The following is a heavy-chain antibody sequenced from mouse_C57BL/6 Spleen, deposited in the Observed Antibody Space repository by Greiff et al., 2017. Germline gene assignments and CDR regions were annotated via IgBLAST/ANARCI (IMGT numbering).Heavy chain of an antibody. D-gene: IGHD4-1*01. CDR3: ARPGANWDAWFAY. V-gene: IGHV5-17*01. J-gene: IGHJ3*01. CDR1: GFTFSDYG. Sequence: EVQLVESGGGLVKPGGSLKLSCAASGFTFSDYGMHWVRQAPEKGLEWVAYISSGSRTIYYADTVKGRFTISRDNAKNTLFLQMTSLRSEDPAMYYCARPGANWDAWFAYWGQGTLVTVSA. CDR2: ISSGSRTI.